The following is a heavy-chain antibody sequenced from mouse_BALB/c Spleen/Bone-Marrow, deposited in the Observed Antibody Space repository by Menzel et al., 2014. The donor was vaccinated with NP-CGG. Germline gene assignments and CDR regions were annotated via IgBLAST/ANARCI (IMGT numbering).Heavy chain of an antibody. D-gene: IGHD2-1*01. Sequence: QLQQSGPELVKPGASVKISCKASGYTFSSSWMNWVKQRPGQGLEWIGRIYPGDGDTNYNGKFKGKATLTADKSSSTAYMQLSSLTSVDSAVYFCVRGGNYRFDYWGQGTTLTVSS. CDR1: GYTFSSSW. V-gene: IGHV1-82*01. CDR2: IYPGDGDT. CDR3: VRGGNYRFDY. J-gene: IGHJ2*01.